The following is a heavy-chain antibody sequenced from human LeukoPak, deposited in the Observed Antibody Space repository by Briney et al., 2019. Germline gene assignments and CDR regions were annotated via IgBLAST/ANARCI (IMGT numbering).Heavy chain of an antibody. Sequence: ETLSLTCAVSGDSITSHSWWSWVRQPPGKGLVWVSRINSEGSTISYADSVKGRFTISRDNAKNTLFLQMNSLRAEDTAVYYCARISSDSISYYDHWGQGTLVTVSS. J-gene: IGHJ4*02. D-gene: IGHD3-22*01. CDR2: INSEGSTI. V-gene: IGHV3-74*01. CDR1: GDSITSHSW. CDR3: ARISSDSISYYDH.